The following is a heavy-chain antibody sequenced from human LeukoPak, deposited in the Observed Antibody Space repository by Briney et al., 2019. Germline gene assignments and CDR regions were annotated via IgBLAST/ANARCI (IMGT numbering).Heavy chain of an antibody. CDR1: GFTFSSYA. Sequence: GGSLRLSCAASGFTFSSYAMSWVRQAPGKGLEWVSVISGSGGSIYYADSVKGRFTISRDNSKNTLYLHMNSLRAEDTAVYYCAKDSYYGSGSYSYYGMDVWGKGTTVTVSS. J-gene: IGHJ6*04. D-gene: IGHD3-10*01. CDR2: ISGSGGSI. V-gene: IGHV3-23*01. CDR3: AKDSYYGSGSYSYYGMDV.